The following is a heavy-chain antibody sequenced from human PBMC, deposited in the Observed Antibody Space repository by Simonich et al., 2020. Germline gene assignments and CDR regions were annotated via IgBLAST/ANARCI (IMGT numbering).Heavy chain of an antibody. V-gene: IGHV1-2*06. CDR2: INPNSGGT. D-gene: IGHD1-7*01. Sequence: QVQLVQSGAEVKKPGASVKVSCKASGYTFTGYYMHWVRQAPGQGLEWMGRINPNSGGTNHAQKVQGRVTMTRDTSISTAYMELSRLRADDTAVYYCARGTYGFAGTTRPNTENWFDPWGQGTLVTVSS. J-gene: IGHJ5*02. CDR3: ARGTYGFAGTTRPNTENWFDP. CDR1: GYTFTGYY.